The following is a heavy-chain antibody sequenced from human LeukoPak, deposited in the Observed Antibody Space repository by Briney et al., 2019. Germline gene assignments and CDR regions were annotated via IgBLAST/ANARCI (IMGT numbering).Heavy chain of an antibody. CDR3: ARDRFRRDGYNYGRDGAFDI. CDR2: ISYDARSN. Sequence: PGRSLRLSCATSGFTFRNYGMHWVRQVPGKGLEWAAVISYDARSNYHVDSVKGRFTISRDNSKNTLYLQMNSLRAEDTAVYYCARDRFRRDGYNYGRDGAFDIWGQGTMVTVSS. CDR1: GFTFRNYG. D-gene: IGHD5-24*01. V-gene: IGHV3-30*03. J-gene: IGHJ3*02.